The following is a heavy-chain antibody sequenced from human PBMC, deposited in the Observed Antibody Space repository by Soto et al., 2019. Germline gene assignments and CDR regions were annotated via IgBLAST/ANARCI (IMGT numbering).Heavy chain of an antibody. Sequence: PSETLSLTSAVSGGSISRSNWWSWVRQPPGKGLEWIGEIYHSGSTTYNPSLKSRVTISVDKSKNQFSLKLSSVTAADPAVSYCARAVRALDYYYGMDFCGQVPTVTVSS. V-gene: IGHV4-4*02. CDR2: IYHSGST. D-gene: IGHD2-2*01. J-gene: IGHJ6*02. CDR3: ARAVRALDYYYGMDF. CDR1: GGSISRSNW.